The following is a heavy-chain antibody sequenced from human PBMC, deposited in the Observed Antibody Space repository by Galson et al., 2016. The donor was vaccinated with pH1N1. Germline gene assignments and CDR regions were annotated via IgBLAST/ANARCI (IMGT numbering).Heavy chain of an antibody. CDR2: ILYDGTNE. V-gene: IGHV3-30-3*01. CDR1: GFSFSSYA. J-gene: IGHJ4*02. Sequence: SLRLSCAASGFSFSSYAMHWVRQAPGRGLEWVAVILYDGTNEYYADSVTGRFTISRDNSKSMLYLQMNNLRPEDTAVYYCARDSEYSARDLFYWGQGTLVSVAS. CDR3: ARDSEYSARDLFY. D-gene: IGHD5-12*01.